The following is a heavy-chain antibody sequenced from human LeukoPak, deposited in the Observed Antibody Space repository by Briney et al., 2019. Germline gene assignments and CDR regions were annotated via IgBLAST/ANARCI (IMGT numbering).Heavy chain of an antibody. D-gene: IGHD6-19*01. V-gene: IGHV3-66*01. CDR2: IYNGDST. CDR3: ARASQWLAFDN. Sequence: GGSLRLSCAASRFTVTNNYMSWVRQAPGKGLEWVSVIYNGDSTNYADSVKGRFTISRDNSYNTLYLQMNSLRAEDTAVYFCARASQWLAFDNWGQGTLVTVSS. CDR1: RFTVTNNY. J-gene: IGHJ4*02.